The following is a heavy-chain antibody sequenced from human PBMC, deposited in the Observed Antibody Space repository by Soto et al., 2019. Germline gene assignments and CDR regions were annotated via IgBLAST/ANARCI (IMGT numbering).Heavy chain of an antibody. V-gene: IGHV3-74*01. CDR1: GITFSGYW. Sequence: EVQLVESGGGSVQPGGSLRLSCVASGITFSGYWMHWVRQVPGKGLVWVARVDSGSGTSYADSVKGRFTISRDNAKNTLYLQMNSRRVEDTAVYYCATVFEHWGQGIPVTVSS. CDR2: VDSGSGT. J-gene: IGHJ4*02. CDR3: ATVFEH.